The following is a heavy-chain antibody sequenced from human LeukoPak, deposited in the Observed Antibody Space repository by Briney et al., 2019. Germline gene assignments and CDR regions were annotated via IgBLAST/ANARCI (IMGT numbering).Heavy chain of an antibody. CDR2: IGAYNGNT. D-gene: IGHD2-15*01. CDR1: YYTFTTLG. J-gene: IGHJ4*02. CDR3: ARDRQGYCSGGSCSEPDY. V-gene: IGHV1-18*01. Sequence: ASVKVSCKASYYTFTTLGLSWVRQAPGQGLEWMGWIGAYNGNTNYAQKLQGRVTMTTDTSTSTAYMELRSLRSDDTAVYYCARDRQGYCSGGSCSEPDYWGQGTLVTVSS.